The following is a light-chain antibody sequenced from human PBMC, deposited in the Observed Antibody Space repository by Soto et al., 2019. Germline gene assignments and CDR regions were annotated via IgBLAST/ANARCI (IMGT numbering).Light chain of an antibody. CDR1: SSDVGGYNY. J-gene: IGLJ1*01. Sequence: QPVLTQPASVSGSPGQSITISCTGTSSDVGGYNYVSWYQQHPGKAPKFMIYDVSNRPSGVSNRFSGSKSGNTASLTISGLQAEDEAEYYCCSYTTSNTRQIVFGTGTKLTVL. CDR3: CSYTTSNTRQIV. V-gene: IGLV2-14*01. CDR2: DVS.